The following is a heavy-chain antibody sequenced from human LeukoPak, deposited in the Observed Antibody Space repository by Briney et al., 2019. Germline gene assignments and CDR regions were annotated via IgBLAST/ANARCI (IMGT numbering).Heavy chain of an antibody. Sequence: GASVTVSFKASGSTFTSYYMHWVRQAPGQRLEWMGIINPSGGSTSYAQKFQGRVTMTRDMYTSTVYMELSSLRSEDTAVYYCASSSGYYTVVYVYWGQGTLVTVSS. CDR1: GSTFTSYY. D-gene: IGHD3-22*01. V-gene: IGHV1-46*01. J-gene: IGHJ4*02. CDR2: INPSGGST. CDR3: ASSSGYYTVVYVY.